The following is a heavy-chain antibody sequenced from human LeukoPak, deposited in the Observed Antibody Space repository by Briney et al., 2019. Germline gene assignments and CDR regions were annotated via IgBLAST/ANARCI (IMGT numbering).Heavy chain of an antibody. CDR2: ISGSGGST. D-gene: IGHD1-26*01. V-gene: IGHV3-23*01. J-gene: IGHJ4*02. CDR1: GFTFSSYA. Sequence: PGGSLTLSRAASGFTFSSYAMSWVRHAPGEGREWVSAISGSGGSTYYADSVKGRFTISRDNSKNTLYLQMNSLRAEDTGVYYCAKGGGSAWELLALDYWGQGTLVTVSS. CDR3: AKGGGSAWELLALDY.